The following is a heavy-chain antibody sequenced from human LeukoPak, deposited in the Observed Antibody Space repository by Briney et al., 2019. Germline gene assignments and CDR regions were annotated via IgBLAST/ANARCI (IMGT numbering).Heavy chain of an antibody. CDR3: AKDLPQYYDFWSGYYGGFDY. CDR2: ISGNGNNI. V-gene: IGHV3-43*02. J-gene: IGHJ4*02. CDR1: GFTFEDYA. D-gene: IGHD3-3*01. Sequence: PGGSLRLSCAASGFTFEDYAMHWVRQGPGKGLEWVSLISGNGNNIYYADFVKGRFTISRDNSKNSLYLQMNSLRTEDTALYYCAKDLPQYYDFWSGYYGGFDYWGQGTLVTVSS.